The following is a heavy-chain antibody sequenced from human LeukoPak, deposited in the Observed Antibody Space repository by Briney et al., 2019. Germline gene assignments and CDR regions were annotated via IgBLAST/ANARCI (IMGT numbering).Heavy chain of an antibody. Sequence: SGTLSLTCAVSGGSISSSNWWSWVRQPPGKGLEWIGEIYHSGSTNYNPSLKSRVTISVDKSKNQFSLKLSSVTAADTAVYYCARDGGHCSGGSCYEGSYYYYGMDVWGQGTTVTVSS. V-gene: IGHV4-4*02. CDR3: ARDGGHCSGGSCYEGSYYYYGMDV. CDR2: IYHSGST. D-gene: IGHD2-15*01. CDR1: GGSISSSNW. J-gene: IGHJ6*02.